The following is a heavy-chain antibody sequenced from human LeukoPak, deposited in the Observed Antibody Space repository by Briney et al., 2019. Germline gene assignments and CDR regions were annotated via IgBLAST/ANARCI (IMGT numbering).Heavy chain of an antibody. V-gene: IGHV1-8*01. CDR3: ARGRVSGIIFYYYGMDV. Sequence: ASVKVSCKASGYTFTSYDINWVRQATGQGLEWMGWMSPNSGNTSYAQKIQGRVTMTRNTSISTAYMELSSLRSEDTAVYYCARGRVSGIIFYYYGMDVWGQGTTVTVSS. CDR1: GYTFTSYD. CDR2: MSPNSGNT. J-gene: IGHJ6*02. D-gene: IGHD3-10*01.